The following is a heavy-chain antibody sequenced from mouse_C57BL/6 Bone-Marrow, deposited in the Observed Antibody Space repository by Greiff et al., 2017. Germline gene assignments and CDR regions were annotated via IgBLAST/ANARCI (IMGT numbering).Heavy chain of an antibody. CDR2: ISSGGSYT. CDR3: AVSPITTVVACGY. D-gene: IGHD1-1*01. Sequence: EVKLVESGGDLVKPGGSLKLSCAASGFTFSSYGMSWVRQTPDKRLEWVATISSGGSYTYYPDSVKGRFTISSDNAKNTLYLQMSSLKSEDTAMYYCAVSPITTVVACGYWGQGTTLTVSS. J-gene: IGHJ2*01. CDR1: GFTFSSYG. V-gene: IGHV5-6*01.